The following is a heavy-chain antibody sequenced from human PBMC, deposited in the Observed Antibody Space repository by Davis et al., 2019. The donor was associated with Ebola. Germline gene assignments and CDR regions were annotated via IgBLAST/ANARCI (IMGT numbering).Heavy chain of an antibody. CDR2: IYYSGST. Sequence: PSETLSLTCADYGGSFSGYYWSWTRQPPGKGLEWIGYIYYSGSTNYNPSLKSRVTISVDTSKNQFSLKLSSVTAADTAVYYFARALGYCSSTSCLPDALDIWGQGTMVTVSS. J-gene: IGHJ3*02. CDR3: ARALGYCSSTSCLPDALDI. V-gene: IGHV4-59*01. CDR1: GGSFSGYY. D-gene: IGHD2-2*01.